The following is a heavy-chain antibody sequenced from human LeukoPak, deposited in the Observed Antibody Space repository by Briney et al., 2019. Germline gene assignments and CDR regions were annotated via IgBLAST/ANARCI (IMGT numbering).Heavy chain of an antibody. CDR2: IYYSGST. Sequence: SETLSLTCTVSGGSISSYYWSWIRQPPGKGLEWIGYIYYSGSTNYNPSLKSRVTISVDTSKNQFSLKLSSVTAADTAVYYCAREYYYDSSGYYWDYWGQGTLVTVSS. V-gene: IGHV4-59*12. CDR1: GGSISSYY. J-gene: IGHJ4*02. D-gene: IGHD3-22*01. CDR3: AREYYYDSSGYYWDY.